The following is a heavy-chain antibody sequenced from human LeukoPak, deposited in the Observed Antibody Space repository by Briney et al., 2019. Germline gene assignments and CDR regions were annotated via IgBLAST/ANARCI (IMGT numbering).Heavy chain of an antibody. CDR2: IYYSGST. J-gene: IGHJ5*02. V-gene: IGHV4-59*01. D-gene: IGHD7-27*01. Sequence: PSETLSLSCTVSRGSISSYYWSWIRQPPGKGLEGIGYIYYSGSTNYNPSLQCRVTISVDTSKNQFPLKLSSVTAADTAVYYCARFLGTGPEDVDWFDPWGQGALVTVSS. CDR1: RGSISSYY. CDR3: ARFLGTGPEDVDWFDP.